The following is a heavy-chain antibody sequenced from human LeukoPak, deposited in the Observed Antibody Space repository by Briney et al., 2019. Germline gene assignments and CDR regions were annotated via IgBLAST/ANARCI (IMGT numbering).Heavy chain of an antibody. V-gene: IGHV3-23*01. CDR1: GFTFSSYA. D-gene: IGHD3-22*01. CDR2: ISGSGGST. CDR3: ARPRAYDSRDLDY. Sequence: GGSLRLSCAASGFTFSSYAMSWVRQAPGKGLEWVSAISGSGGSTYYADSVKGRFTISRDNAKNTLYLQMNSLRAEDTAVYYCARPRAYDSRDLDYWGQGTLVTVSS. J-gene: IGHJ4*02.